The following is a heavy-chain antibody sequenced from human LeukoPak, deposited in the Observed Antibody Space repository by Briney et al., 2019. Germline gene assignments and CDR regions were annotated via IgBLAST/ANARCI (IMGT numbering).Heavy chain of an antibody. J-gene: IGHJ1*01. CDR1: GFSFSEYW. CDR2: VKQGGREK. CDR3: ARGPYLQGYCSSTSCYGYFQH. D-gene: IGHD2-2*01. V-gene: IGHV3-7*01. Sequence: GGSLRLSCEGSGFSFSEYWMSWVRQAPGKGLEWVASVKQGGREKYYVDSVKGRFDISRDDAKNSLYLQMNSLRAEDTAVYYCARGPYLQGYCSSTSCYGYFQHWGQGTLVTVSS.